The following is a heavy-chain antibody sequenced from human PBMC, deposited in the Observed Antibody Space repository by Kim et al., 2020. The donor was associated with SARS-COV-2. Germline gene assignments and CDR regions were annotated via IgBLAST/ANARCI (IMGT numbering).Heavy chain of an antibody. V-gene: IGHV3-33*06. D-gene: IGHD2-2*01. Sequence: GGSLRLSCAASGFTFSSYGMHWVRQAPGKGLEWVAVIWYDGSNKYYADSVKGRFTISRDNSKNTLYLQMNSLRAEDTAVHYCAKSKVPAAPGPGMDVWGQGTTVTVSS. CDR2: IWYDGSNK. CDR3: AKSKVPAAPGPGMDV. J-gene: IGHJ6*02. CDR1: GFTFSSYG.